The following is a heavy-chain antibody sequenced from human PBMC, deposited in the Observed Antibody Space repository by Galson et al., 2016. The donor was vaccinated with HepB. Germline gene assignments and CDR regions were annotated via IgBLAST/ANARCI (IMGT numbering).Heavy chain of an antibody. CDR3: ARLNTRYCSASTCSDHDINWFDP. V-gene: IGHV4-4*02. J-gene: IGHJ5*02. Sequence: ETLSLTCAVSGGSINKYDWWSWVRQPPGKGLEWIGEIYESGTTNYNVSLRSRVTISVDKSRNQFSLKMNSVTAADTAVYYCARLNTRYCSASTCSDHDINWFDPWGQGTLVTVSS. D-gene: IGHD2-15*01. CDR2: IYESGTT. CDR1: GGSINKYDW.